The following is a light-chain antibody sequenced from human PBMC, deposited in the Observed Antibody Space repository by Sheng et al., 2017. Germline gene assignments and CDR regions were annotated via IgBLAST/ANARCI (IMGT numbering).Light chain of an antibody. CDR2: HDS. J-gene: IGLJ1*01. CDR1: ALADSY. CDR3: QSTISSGPYL. Sequence: SSELTQTPSVSVSPGQTARITCSGDALADSYSYWYQHKAGQAPSLIIYHDSARASGIPERFSGSSSGTTVTLTISDIEADDEADYYCQSTISSGPYLFGTGTRVIVL. V-gene: IGLV3-25*03.